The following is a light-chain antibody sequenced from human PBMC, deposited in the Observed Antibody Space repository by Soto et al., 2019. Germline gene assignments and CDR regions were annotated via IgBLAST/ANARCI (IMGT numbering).Light chain of an antibody. CDR3: QQFYNSLST. V-gene: IGKV3-20*01. CDR2: GAS. J-gene: IGKJ2*01. CDR1: QSVSSGY. Sequence: EIVLTQYPGTLYSSPGERATLSCRTSQSVSSGYLAWYQQKPGRAPRLLIYGASSRATGIPDRFTGSGSGTEFPFSISRLEPGDLAVYYCQQFYNSLSTFGQGTKLEIK.